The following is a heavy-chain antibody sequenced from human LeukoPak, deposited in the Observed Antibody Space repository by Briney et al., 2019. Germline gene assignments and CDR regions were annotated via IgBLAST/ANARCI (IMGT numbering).Heavy chain of an antibody. J-gene: IGHJ4*02. V-gene: IGHV3-7*01. CDR2: IKQDGSEK. CDR3: ARVRYSYGSRNFDY. D-gene: IGHD5-18*01. CDR1: GFTFSSYW. Sequence: GGSLRLSCAASGFTFSSYWMSWVRQAPGKGLEWVANIKQDGSEKYYVDSVKGRFTISRDNAKNSLYLQMNSLRAEDTAVYYCARVRYSYGSRNFDYWGQGTLVTVSS.